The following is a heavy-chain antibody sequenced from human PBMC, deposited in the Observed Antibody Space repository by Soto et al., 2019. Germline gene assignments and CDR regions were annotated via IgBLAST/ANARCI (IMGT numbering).Heavy chain of an antibody. CDR3: ARDGGFGELKY. J-gene: IGHJ4*02. CDR2: IIPVFETT. V-gene: IGHV1-69*18. Sequence: QVQLVQSGAELKKPGSSVKVSCKASGDTFSGYPINWVRQAPGEGLEWMGRIIPVFETTNDAQRFEGRVTFTAGESTNTAYMELRGLLPEDTAVYYCARDGGFGELKYWGPGTLVTVSS. D-gene: IGHD3-10*01. CDR1: GDTFSGYP.